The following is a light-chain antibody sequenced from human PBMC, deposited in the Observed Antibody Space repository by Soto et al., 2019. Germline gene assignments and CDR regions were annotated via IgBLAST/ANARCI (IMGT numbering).Light chain of an antibody. J-gene: IGKJ5*01. CDR2: EVS. CDR1: QSLLHITGETF. Sequence: VITHTPLSLSVAPGHPASMSCKSSQSLLHITGETFLFWYLQKPGQSPQLLIYEVSTRASGVPDRFSGSGSGTDFTLKISRVETDDVGIYYCMKSTHLPPNFGQGTRLEIK. V-gene: IGKV2-29*03. CDR3: MKSTHLPPN.